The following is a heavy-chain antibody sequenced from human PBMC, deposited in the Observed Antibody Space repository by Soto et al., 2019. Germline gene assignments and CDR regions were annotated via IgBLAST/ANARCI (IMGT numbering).Heavy chain of an antibody. V-gene: IGHV3-30-3*01. D-gene: IGHD4-17*01. CDR2: ISYDGSNK. CDR3: ARAQLDGDYALDD. J-gene: IGHJ4*02. Sequence: PGGSLRLSCAASGFTFSSYAMHWVRQAPGKGLEWVAVISYDGSNKYYADSVKGRFTISRDNSKNTLYLQMNSLRAEDTAVYYCARAQLDGDYALDDWGQGTLVTVSS. CDR1: GFTFSSYA.